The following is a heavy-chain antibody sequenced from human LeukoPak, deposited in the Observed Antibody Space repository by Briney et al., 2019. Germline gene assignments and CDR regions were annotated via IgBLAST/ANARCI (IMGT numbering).Heavy chain of an antibody. J-gene: IGHJ4*02. CDR3: ARTELYGGNLAY. CDR2: IKEDGSGK. V-gene: IGHV3-7*01. Sequence: PGGSLRLSCAASGFTFTTYWMTWVRQAPGKGLEWVTNIKEDGSGKYYVDSVKGRFTISRDNAKNSLYLQMDSLRAEDTAVYYCARTELYGGNLAYWGQGTLVTVSS. D-gene: IGHD4-23*01. CDR1: GFTFTTYW.